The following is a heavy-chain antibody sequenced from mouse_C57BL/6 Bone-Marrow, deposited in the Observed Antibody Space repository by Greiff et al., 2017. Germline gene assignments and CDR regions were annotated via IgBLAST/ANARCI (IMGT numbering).Heavy chain of an antibody. V-gene: IGHV1-7*01. J-gene: IGHJ4*01. CDR1: GYTFTSYW. CDR2: INPSSGYT. D-gene: IGHD1-1*01. Sequence: QVQLKQSGAELAKPGASVKPSCKASGYTFTSYWMHWVKQRPGQGLEWIGYINPSSGYTKYNQKFKDKATLTADKSSSTAYMQLSSLTYEDSAVYYCASEDYYGSSLYYYAMDYWGQGTSVTVSS. CDR3: ASEDYYGSSLYYYAMDY.